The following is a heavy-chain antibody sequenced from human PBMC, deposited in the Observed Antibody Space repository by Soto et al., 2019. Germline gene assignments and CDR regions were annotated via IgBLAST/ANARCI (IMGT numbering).Heavy chain of an antibody. CDR1: GYSISSSNW. CDR3: ARREIQGPIDY. D-gene: IGHD1-26*01. V-gene: IGHV4-28*01. Sequence: QVQLQESGPGLVKPSDTLSLTCAVSGYSISSSNWWGWIRQPPGKGLEWIGYIYYSGTTYYNPSLKSRVTRSVDTSKNQVSLKLTSVTAVDTAVYYCARREIQGPIDYWGQGTLVTASS. J-gene: IGHJ4*02. CDR2: IYYSGTT.